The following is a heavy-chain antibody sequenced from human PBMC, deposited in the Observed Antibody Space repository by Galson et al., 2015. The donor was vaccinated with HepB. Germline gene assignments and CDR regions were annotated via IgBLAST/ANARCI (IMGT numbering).Heavy chain of an antibody. Sequence: SVKVSCKASGGTFSSYGISWVRQAPGQGLEWMGGIIPTFGIANYAQNFRGRVTITAEESTSTAHMELSSLRSEDTAVYYCARGSTITTSVYAFWGQGTLVTVSS. CDR2: IIPTFGIA. V-gene: IGHV1-69*13. CDR3: ARGSTITTSVYAF. CDR1: GGTFSSYG. J-gene: IGHJ4*02. D-gene: IGHD4-11*01.